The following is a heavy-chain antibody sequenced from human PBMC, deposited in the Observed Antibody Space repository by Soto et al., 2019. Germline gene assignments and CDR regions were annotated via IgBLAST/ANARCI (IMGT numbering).Heavy chain of an antibody. CDR2: ISYDGSNK. CDR1: GFTFSSYA. J-gene: IGHJ6*02. Sequence: GGSLRLSCAASGFTFSSYAMHWVRQAPGKGLEWVAVISYDGSNKYYADSVKGRFTISRDNSRNTLYLQMNSLRAEDTAVYYCVLGGIVVVPAAIPGYYYGMDVWGHGTTVTVSS. V-gene: IGHV3-30-3*01. CDR3: VLGGIVVVPAAIPGYYYGMDV. D-gene: IGHD2-2*02.